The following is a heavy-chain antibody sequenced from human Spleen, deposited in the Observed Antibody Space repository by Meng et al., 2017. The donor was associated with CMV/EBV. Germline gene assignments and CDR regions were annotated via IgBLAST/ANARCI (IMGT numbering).Heavy chain of an antibody. CDR3: ARVDFWRAQGY. V-gene: IGHV4-34*01. Sequence: QVQLQQWGAGLLKPSETLSLTCAVYGGSFSGYYWSWTRQPPGKGLEWIGEINHSGSTNYNPSLKSRVTISVDTSKNQFSLKLSSVTAADTAVYYCARVDFWRAQGYWGQGTLVTVSS. J-gene: IGHJ4*02. D-gene: IGHD3-3*01. CDR2: INHSGST. CDR1: GGSFSGYY.